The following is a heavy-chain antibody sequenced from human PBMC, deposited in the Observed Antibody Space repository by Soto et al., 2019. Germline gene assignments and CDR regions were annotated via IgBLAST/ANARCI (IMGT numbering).Heavy chain of an antibody. CDR3: AIHAEASYCSSTICSGGVVP. CDR2: IYSDGST. V-gene: IGHV3-53*01. D-gene: IGHD2-2*01. CDR1: GFTFSSYY. Sequence: PGVSLRLSYAVSGFTFSSYYMNWVRQTPGKGLEWVSVIYSDGSTYYADSVKGRFTISRDNSKNTLYLQMNSLRAEDKDLYYCAIHAEASYCSSTICSGGVVPWSLGT. J-gene: IGHJ5*02.